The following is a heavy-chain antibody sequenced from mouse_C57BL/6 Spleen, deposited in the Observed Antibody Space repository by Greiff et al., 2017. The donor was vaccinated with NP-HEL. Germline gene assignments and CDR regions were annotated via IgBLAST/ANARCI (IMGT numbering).Heavy chain of an antibody. V-gene: IGHV1-78*01. Sequence: QVQLQQSDAELVKPGASVTISCKVSGYTFTDYTIHWMKQRPEQGLAWLGYIYPRDGSTKYNEKFKGKATLTADKSSSTAYMQLNSLTSEDSAVYFCARSTMVPAWFAYWGQGTLVTVSA. J-gene: IGHJ3*01. CDR1: GYTFTDYT. CDR3: ARSTMVPAWFAY. CDR2: IYPRDGST. D-gene: IGHD2-2*01.